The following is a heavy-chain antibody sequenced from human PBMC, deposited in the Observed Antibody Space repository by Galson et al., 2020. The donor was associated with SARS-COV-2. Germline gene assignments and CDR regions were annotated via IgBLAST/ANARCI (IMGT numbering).Heavy chain of an antibody. V-gene: IGHV3-23*01. CDR1: GFTFSRYA. Sequence: GALRLHCAASGFTFSRYALALVRQAPGKGLELVSGISAGGGSTYYADSVKGRFTISRDISQNTVCLQMSSLRAEDTAVYSCAKDRGNDYGDQLDFWGQGTQVTVFS. J-gene: IGHJ4*02. CDR3: AKDRGNDYGDQLDF. D-gene: IGHD4-17*01. CDR2: ISAGGGST.